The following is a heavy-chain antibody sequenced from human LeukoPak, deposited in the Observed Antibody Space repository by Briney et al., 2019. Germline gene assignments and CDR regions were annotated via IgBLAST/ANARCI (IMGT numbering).Heavy chain of an antibody. D-gene: IGHD5-18*01. CDR2: IKEDGSEK. J-gene: IGHJ4*02. V-gene: IGHV3-7*01. CDR3: ATTTSAQLPIGY. CDR1: GFTFSSYW. Sequence: GGSLRLSCAASGFTFSSYWMCWVRQAPGKGLEWVANIKEDGSEKYYVDSVKGRFTISRDNAKNSLYLQMNSLRAEDTAVYYCATTTSAQLPIGYWGQGTLVTVSS.